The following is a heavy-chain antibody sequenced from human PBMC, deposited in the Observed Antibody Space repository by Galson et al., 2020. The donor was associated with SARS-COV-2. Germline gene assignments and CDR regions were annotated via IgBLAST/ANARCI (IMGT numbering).Heavy chain of an antibody. CDR1: GFAINTYV. V-gene: IGHV3-30*18. CDR3: AKEDDAFVR. CDR2: ISHDGYTQ. Sequence: QLGESLKISCAASGFAINTYVMHWVRQAPGKGLEWVAGISHDGYTQYYADSVKGRFTISRDNSRHTQSLEMNSLGHEDTAVYYCAKEDDAFVRWGQVTTVAVSS. J-gene: IGHJ3*02.